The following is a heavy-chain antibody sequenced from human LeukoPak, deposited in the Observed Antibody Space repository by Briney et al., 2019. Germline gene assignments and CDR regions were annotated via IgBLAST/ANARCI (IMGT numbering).Heavy chain of an antibody. CDR3: ARVEEGYGSGRRENYFYYYMDV. D-gene: IGHD3-10*01. CDR1: GDSISSGDYY. CDR2: IYYTGST. Sequence: SETLSLTCTVSGDSISSGDYYWSWIRQPPGKGLKWIGYIYYTGSTNYNPSLKSRVTISVDTSKNQFSLKLSSVTAADTAVYYCARVEEGYGSGRRENYFYYYMDVWGKGTTVTISS. V-gene: IGHV4-61*08. J-gene: IGHJ6*03.